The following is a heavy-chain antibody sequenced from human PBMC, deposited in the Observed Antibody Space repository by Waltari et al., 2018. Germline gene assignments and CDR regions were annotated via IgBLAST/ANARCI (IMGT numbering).Heavy chain of an antibody. CDR1: GGSISSVTYY. D-gene: IGHD5-12*01. CDR2: IYYSGST. V-gene: IGHV4-39*01. Sequence: QLQLQESGPGLVKPSETLSLTCTVSGGSISSVTYYWGWIRQPPGKGLEWSGSIYYSGSTYYNPSLKSRVTISVDTSKNQFSLKLSSVTAADTAVYYCARHTDIIWTGAFDIWGQGTMVTVSS. CDR3: ARHTDIIWTGAFDI. J-gene: IGHJ3*02.